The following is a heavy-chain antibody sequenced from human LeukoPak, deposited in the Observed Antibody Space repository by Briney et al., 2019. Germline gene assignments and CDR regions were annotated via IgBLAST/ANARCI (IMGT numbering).Heavy chain of an antibody. D-gene: IGHD2-21*01. V-gene: IGHV1-46*01. CDR3: ARVLGDYDAFDI. J-gene: IGHJ3*02. CDR2: ISPSGGWT. Sequence: ASVKVSCKAFGYTFTRYYMHWVRQAPGQGREWMGVISPSGGWTTYAQKFQGRVTLTRDMSTSTDYLELSSLRAEDTAVYYCARVLGDYDAFDIWGQGTMVTVSS. CDR1: GYTFTRYY.